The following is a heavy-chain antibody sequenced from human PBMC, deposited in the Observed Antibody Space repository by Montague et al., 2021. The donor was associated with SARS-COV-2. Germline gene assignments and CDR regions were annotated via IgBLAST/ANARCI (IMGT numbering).Heavy chain of an antibody. D-gene: IGHD3-3*01. J-gene: IGHJ5*02. CDR1: GASISSSSYY. CDR3: ARQGLYDFWTYVHNWFDP. V-gene: IGHV4-39*01. Sequence: SETLSLTCTVSGASISSSSYYWGWIRQPPGKGLEWIGSIYYSGSTYYNPSLKTRVTISVDTSKNQFSLKLSSVTAADTAVYYCARQGLYDFWTYVHNWFDPWGQGTLVTVSS. CDR2: IYYSGST.